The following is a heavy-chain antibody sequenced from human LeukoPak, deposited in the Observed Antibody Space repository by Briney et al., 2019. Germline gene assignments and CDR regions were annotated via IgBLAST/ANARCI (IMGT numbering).Heavy chain of an antibody. CDR3: AELGITMIGGV. Sequence: ETLSLTCTVSGGSISSSSYYWGWIRQPPGKGLEWVANIKQDGSEKYYVDSVKGRFTISRDNAKNSLYLQMNSLRAEDTAVYYCAELGITMIGGVWGKGTTVTISS. V-gene: IGHV3-7*01. J-gene: IGHJ6*04. CDR1: GGSISSSSYY. CDR2: IKQDGSEK. D-gene: IGHD3-10*02.